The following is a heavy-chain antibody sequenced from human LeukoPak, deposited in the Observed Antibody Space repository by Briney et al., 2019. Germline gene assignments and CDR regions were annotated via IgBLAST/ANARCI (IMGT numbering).Heavy chain of an antibody. D-gene: IGHD5-24*01. CDR2: ISSSGSTI. V-gene: IGHV3-11*04. CDR3: VKGLTRSNLMAPLDY. CDR1: GFTFSDYY. Sequence: PGGSLRLSCAASGFTFSDYYMSWIRQAPGKGLEWVSYISSSGSTIYYADSVKGRFTISRENSKNTLYLQMNSLRAEDTSLYYCVKGLTRSNLMAPLDYWGQGTLVTVSS. J-gene: IGHJ4*02.